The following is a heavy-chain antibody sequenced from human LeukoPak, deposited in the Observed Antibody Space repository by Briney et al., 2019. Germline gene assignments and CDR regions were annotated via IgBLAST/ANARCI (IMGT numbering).Heavy chain of an antibody. V-gene: IGHV3-33*01. CDR2: IWYDGSNE. CDR1: GFTFSSYG. J-gene: IGHJ4*02. CDR3: ARVRTGYSSGWYSAFDY. Sequence: PGGSLRLSCAASGFTFSSYGMHWVRQAPGKGLEWVAVIWYDGSNEYYADSVKGRFTISRDNSKNTLYLQMNSLRAEDTAVYYCARVRTGYSSGWYSAFDYWGQGTLVTVSS. D-gene: IGHD6-19*01.